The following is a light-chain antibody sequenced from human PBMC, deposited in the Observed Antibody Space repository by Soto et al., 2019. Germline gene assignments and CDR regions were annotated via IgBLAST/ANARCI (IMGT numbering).Light chain of an antibody. CDR3: QQFNTSTWT. Sequence: DIQMTQSPSTLSASEGDRVTISCRASQSVSIWLAWYQQKPGRAPKLLIYKSSILESGVPSRFSGSGAGTEFTRTISSLQPDDFETYYCQQFNTSTWTFGQGTKVDI. CDR1: QSVSIW. J-gene: IGKJ1*01. V-gene: IGKV1-5*03. CDR2: KSS.